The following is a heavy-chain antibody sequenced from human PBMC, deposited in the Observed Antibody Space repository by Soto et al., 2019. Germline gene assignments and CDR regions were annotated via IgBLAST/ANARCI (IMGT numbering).Heavy chain of an antibody. V-gene: IGHV1-69*13. CDR3: ARRPRYSSGWPLDY. D-gene: IGHD6-19*01. Sequence: ASVKVSFKASGGTFSSYAISWVRQAPGQGLEWMGGIIPIFGTANCAQKFQGRVTITADESTSTAYMELSSLRSEDTAVYYCARRPRYSSGWPLDYWGQGTLVTVSS. J-gene: IGHJ4*02. CDR1: GGTFSSYA. CDR2: IIPIFGTA.